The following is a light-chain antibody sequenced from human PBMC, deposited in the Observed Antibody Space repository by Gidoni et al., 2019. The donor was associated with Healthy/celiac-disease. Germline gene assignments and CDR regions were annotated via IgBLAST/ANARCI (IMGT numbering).Light chain of an antibody. CDR2: AAS. CDR3: QQLSSSPLT. V-gene: IGKV1-9*01. J-gene: IGKJ3*01. Sequence: DIKLHQSPSFLSASVGDRVTNTCRASQCISSYLAWYQQKPGKAPKLLIYAASILQGGVPSRFCGSGSGTEFTLTISSLQPEDFATYSCQQLSSSPLTFXPXTKVXIK. CDR1: QCISSY.